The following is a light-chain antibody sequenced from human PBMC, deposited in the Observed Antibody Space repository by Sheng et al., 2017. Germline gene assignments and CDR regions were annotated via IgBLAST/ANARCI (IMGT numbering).Light chain of an antibody. Sequence: EIVLTQSPATLSLSPGESATLSCRASESVDSRLAWYQQKPGHPPSLLIYDVSYRASGVPARFSGSGFATDFTLTISSLEPEDFAVYYCQQRSNWPPRFTFGPGTKVDIK. V-gene: IGKV3-11*01. J-gene: IGKJ3*01. CDR3: QQRSNWPPRFT. CDR2: DVS. CDR1: ESVDSR.